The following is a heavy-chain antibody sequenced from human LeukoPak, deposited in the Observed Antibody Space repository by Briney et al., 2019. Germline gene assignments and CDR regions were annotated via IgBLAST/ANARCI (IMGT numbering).Heavy chain of an antibody. J-gene: IGHJ5*02. CDR1: GGSISSGNYY. D-gene: IGHD3-10*01. CDR2: IYTSGST. V-gene: IGHV4-61*02. CDR3: ARNYYGEPWFDP. Sequence: PSETLSLTCSVSGGSISSGNYYWSWLRQPAGKGLEWIGRIYTSGSTNYNPSLKSRVTISVDTSKNQFSLKLSSVTAADTAVYYCARNYYGEPWFDPWGQGTLVTVSS.